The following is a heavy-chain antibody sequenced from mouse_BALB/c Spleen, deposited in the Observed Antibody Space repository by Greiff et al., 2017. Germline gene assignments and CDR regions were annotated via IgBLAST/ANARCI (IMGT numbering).Heavy chain of an antibody. CDR3: ARILRLWDDY. CDR1: GYTFTSYT. D-gene: IGHD1-2*01. J-gene: IGHJ2*01. Sequence: VKLMESGAELARPGASVKMSCKASGYTFTSYTMHWVKQRPGQGLEWIGYINPSSGYTNYNQKFKDKATLTADKSSSTAYMQLSSLTSEDAAVYYCARILRLWDDYWGQGTTLTVSS. CDR2: INPSSGYT. V-gene: IGHV1-4*01.